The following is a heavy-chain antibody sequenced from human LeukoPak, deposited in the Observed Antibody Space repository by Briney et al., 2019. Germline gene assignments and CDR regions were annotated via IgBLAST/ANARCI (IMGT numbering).Heavy chain of an antibody. CDR3: ARAHSIRNWFDP. CDR1: GGSFSGYY. CDR2: INHSGST. V-gene: IGHV4-34*01. D-gene: IGHD4-11*01. Sequence: SETLSLTCAVYGGSFSGYYWSWIRQPPGKGLEWIGEINHSGSTNYNPSLKSRVTISVDTSKNQFSLKLSSVTAADTAVYYCARAHSIRNWFDPWGQGTLVTVSS. J-gene: IGHJ5*02.